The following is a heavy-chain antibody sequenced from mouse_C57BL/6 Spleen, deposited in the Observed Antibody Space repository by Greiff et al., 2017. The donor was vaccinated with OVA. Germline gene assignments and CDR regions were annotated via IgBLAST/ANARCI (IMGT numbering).Heavy chain of an antibody. CDR1: GFTFSSYA. V-gene: IGHV5-4*03. CDR3: ARLNWDWFAY. J-gene: IGHJ3*01. CDR2: ISDGGTYT. Sequence: EVMLVESGGGLVKPGGSVKLSCAASGFTFSSYAMSWVRQTPEKRLEWVATISDGGTYTYYPDNVKGRFTISRDNAKNNLYLQMSHLKSEDTAMYYCARLNWDWFAYWGQGTLLTVSA. D-gene: IGHD4-1*01.